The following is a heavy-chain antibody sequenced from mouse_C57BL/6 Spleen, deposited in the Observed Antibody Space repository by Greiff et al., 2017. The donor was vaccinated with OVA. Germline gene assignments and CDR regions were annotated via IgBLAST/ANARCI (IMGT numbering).Heavy chain of an antibody. Sequence: VQLQESGPGLVAPSQSLSITCTVSGFSLTSYAISWVRQPPGKGLEWLGVIWTGGGTNYNSALKSSLSISKDNSKSQVFLKMNSLQPDDTARYYCARNSDYCSSYENWYFDVWGTGTTVTVSS. CDR2: IWTGGGT. CDR3: ARNSDYCSSYENWYFDV. J-gene: IGHJ1*03. CDR1: GFSLTSYA. V-gene: IGHV2-9-1*01. D-gene: IGHD1-1*01.